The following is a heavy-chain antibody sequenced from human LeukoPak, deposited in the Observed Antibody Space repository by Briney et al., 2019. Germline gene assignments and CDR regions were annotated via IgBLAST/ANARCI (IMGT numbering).Heavy chain of an antibody. CDR2: ISPSSSHI. V-gene: IGHV3-21*01. D-gene: IGHD3-16*01. Sequence: GGSLRLSCAASGFTFNSYSMNWVRQAPGKGLEWISSISPSSSHIFYAESVEGRFTISRDNAKNSLYLQMNSLRAEDTAVYYCATNWAYYYYYMDVWGKGTTVTVSS. CDR1: GFTFNSYS. CDR3: ATNWAYYYYYMDV. J-gene: IGHJ6*03.